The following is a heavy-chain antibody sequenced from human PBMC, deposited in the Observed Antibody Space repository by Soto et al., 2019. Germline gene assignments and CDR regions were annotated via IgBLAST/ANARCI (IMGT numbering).Heavy chain of an antibody. Sequence: GGSLRLSCFASEFTFSNYWMTWVRQIPGKGLEWVANIGADGSEKNYVDSVKGRFTVSRDNAKRSLYLQMNNLRVEDTAVYYCVRGLFTGSPHFFLWGQGTLVTVSS. V-gene: IGHV3-7*05. CDR3: VRGLFTGSPHFFL. J-gene: IGHJ4*02. CDR2: IGADGSEK. D-gene: IGHD1-26*01. CDR1: EFTFSNYW.